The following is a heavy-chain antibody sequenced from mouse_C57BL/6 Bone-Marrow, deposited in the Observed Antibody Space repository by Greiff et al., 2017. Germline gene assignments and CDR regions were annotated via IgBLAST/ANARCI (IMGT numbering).Heavy chain of an antibody. CDR1: GYTFTSYG. Sequence: VQLQQSGAELARPGASVKLSSKASGYTFTSYGISWVKQRTGQGLEWIGEIYPRSGNTYYNEKFKGKATLTADKSSSTAYMELRSLTSEDSAVYFCARNYYGSSYGYYAMDYWGQGTSVTVSS. V-gene: IGHV1-81*01. D-gene: IGHD1-1*01. CDR2: IYPRSGNT. CDR3: ARNYYGSSYGYYAMDY. J-gene: IGHJ4*01.